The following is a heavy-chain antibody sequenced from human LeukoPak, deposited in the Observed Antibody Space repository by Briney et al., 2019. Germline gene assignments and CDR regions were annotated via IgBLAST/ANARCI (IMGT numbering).Heavy chain of an antibody. CDR2: IKQDGSEK. CDR3: ARDGYSYGLGIFDY. V-gene: IGHV3-7*01. Sequence: GGSLRLSCAASGFTFSSYWMSWVRQAPGKGLEWVANIKQDGSEKYYVDSVKGRFTISRDNAKNSLYLQMNSLRAEDTAVYYCARDGYSYGLGIFDYWGQGTLVTVSS. J-gene: IGHJ4*02. CDR1: GFTFSSYW. D-gene: IGHD5-18*01.